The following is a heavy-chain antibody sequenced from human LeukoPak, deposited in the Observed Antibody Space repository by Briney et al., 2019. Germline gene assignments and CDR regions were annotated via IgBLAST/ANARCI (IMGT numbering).Heavy chain of an antibody. CDR1: GGTFSSYA. V-gene: IGHV1-69*05. CDR2: IIPIFGTA. J-gene: IGHJ6*04. CDR3: ARDHDYGDYAPLPDGV. D-gene: IGHD4-17*01. Sequence: SVKLSCKASGGTFSSYAISWVRHAPGQGLEWMGRIIPIFGTANYAQKFQGRVTITTDESTSTAYMELSSLRSEDTAVSYCARDHDYGDYAPLPDGVWGKGTTVTVSS.